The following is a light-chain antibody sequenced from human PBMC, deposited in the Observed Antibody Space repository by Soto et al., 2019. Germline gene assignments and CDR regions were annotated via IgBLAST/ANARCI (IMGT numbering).Light chain of an antibody. CDR3: QHYGSSPGT. CDR2: GAS. V-gene: IGKV3-20*01. Sequence: EIVLTQSPGTLSLSPGERATLSCMASQSVSSSYLAWYQQKPGQAPRLLIYGASSRATGIPDRFSGSGSATDFTLTISRLEPEDFAVYYCQHYGSSPGTFGQGTKVEIK. CDR1: QSVSSSY. J-gene: IGKJ1*01.